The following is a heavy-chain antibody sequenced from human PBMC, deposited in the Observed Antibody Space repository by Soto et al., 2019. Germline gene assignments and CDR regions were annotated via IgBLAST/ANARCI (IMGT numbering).Heavy chain of an antibody. Sequence: SVKVSCKASGGTFSSYAISWVRQAPGQGLEWMGGIIPIFGTANYAQKFQGRVTITADESTSTAYMELSSLRSEDTAVYYCARDPPRGRGRAAAGPSFDYWGQGTLVTVSS. V-gene: IGHV1-69*13. J-gene: IGHJ4*02. CDR3: ARDPPRGRGRAAAGPSFDY. CDR1: GGTFSSYA. CDR2: IIPIFGTA. D-gene: IGHD6-13*01.